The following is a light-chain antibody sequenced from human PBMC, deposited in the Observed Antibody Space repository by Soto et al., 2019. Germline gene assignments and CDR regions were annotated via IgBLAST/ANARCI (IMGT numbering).Light chain of an antibody. J-gene: IGLJ1*01. CDR2: EGS. CDR1: SSDVGSYNL. V-gene: IGLV2-23*01. Sequence: QSVLTQPASVSGSPGQSITISCTGTSSDVGSYNLFSWYQQHPGKAPKLMIYEGSKRPSGVSNRFSGSKSGNTASLTISGLQAEDEADYYCCSYAGSSTYYVFGTGTKLTVL. CDR3: CSYAGSSTYYV.